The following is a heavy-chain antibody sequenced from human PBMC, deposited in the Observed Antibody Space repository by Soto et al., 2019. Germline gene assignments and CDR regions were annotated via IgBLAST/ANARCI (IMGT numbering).Heavy chain of an antibody. V-gene: IGHV1-2*04. CDR3: ARATGSPTTVYGMDV. CDR2: INPNSGGT. CDR1: GYTFTGYY. Sequence: ASVKASCKASGYTFTGYYMHCVRQAPGQGLEWMGWINPNSGGTNYAQKFQGWVTMTRDTSISTAYMELSRLRSDDTAVYYCARATGSPTTVYGMDVWGQGTTVTVSS. J-gene: IGHJ6*02. D-gene: IGHD4-17*01.